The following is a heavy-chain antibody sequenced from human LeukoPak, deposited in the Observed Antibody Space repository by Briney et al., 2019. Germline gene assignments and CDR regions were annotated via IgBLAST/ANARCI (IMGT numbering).Heavy chain of an antibody. J-gene: IGHJ4*02. CDR1: GYSFTSYW. CDR3: ARKSGSFMSSPDY. D-gene: IGHD1-26*01. V-gene: IGHV5-51*01. CDR2: IYPGDSDT. Sequence: GESLKISCKGSGYSFTSYWIGWVRQMPGKGLGWMGIIYPGDSDTRYSPSSQGQVTISADKSISTAYLQWSSLKASDTAMYYCARKSGSFMSSPDYWGQGTLVTVSS.